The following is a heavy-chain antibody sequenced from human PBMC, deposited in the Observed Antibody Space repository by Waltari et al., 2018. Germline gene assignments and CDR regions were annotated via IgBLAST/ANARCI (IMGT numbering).Heavy chain of an antibody. CDR3: ARDSGAYYDSSGYSGDY. D-gene: IGHD3-22*01. CDR2: IIPIFGTA. Sequence: QVQLVQSGAEVKKPGSSVTVSCKASGGPFSSYAISWVRQAPGQGLEWMGGIIPIFGTANYAQKFQGRVTITADESTSTAYMELSSLRSEDTAVYYCARDSGAYYDSSGYSGDYWGQGTLVTVSS. V-gene: IGHV1-69*01. J-gene: IGHJ4*02. CDR1: GGPFSSYA.